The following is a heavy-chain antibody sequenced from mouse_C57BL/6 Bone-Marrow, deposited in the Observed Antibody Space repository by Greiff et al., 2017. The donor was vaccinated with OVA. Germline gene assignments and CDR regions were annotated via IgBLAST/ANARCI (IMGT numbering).Heavy chain of an antibody. CDR3: ARRPPFHYAMDD. J-gene: IGHJ4*01. V-gene: IGHV1-63*01. Sequence: VQLVESGAELVRPGSSVKMSCKASGYAFTNYWIGWAKQRPGHGLEWIGDIYPGGGYTNYNEKFKGKATLTADKSSSTAYMQFSSLTSEDSAIYYCARRPPFHYAMDDWGQGTTVTVSS. CDR2: IYPGGGYT. CDR1: GYAFTNYW.